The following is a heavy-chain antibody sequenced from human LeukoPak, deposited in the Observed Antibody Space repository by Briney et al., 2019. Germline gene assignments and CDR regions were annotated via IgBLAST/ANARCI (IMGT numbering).Heavy chain of an antibody. CDR1: GGSISSSSYY. Sequence: SETLSLTCTVSGGSISSSSYYWGWIRQPPGKGLEWIGSIYYSGSTYYNPSLTSRVTISVDTSKNQFSLKLSSVTAADTAVYYCVTTTVIATVDYWGQGTLVTVSS. D-gene: IGHD4-17*01. CDR3: VTTTVIATVDY. J-gene: IGHJ4*02. CDR2: IYYSGST. V-gene: IGHV4-39*01.